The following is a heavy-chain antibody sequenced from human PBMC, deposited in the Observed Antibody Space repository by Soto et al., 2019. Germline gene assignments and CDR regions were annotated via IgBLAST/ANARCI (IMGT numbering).Heavy chain of an antibody. V-gene: IGHV1-18*01. CDR2: INPYNGNT. CDR3: ARDWFGIDY. J-gene: IGHJ4*02. CDR1: GYTFTSYG. D-gene: IGHD3-16*01. Sequence: QVQLVQSGAEVKKPGASVKVSCKASGYTFTSYGISWVRQAPGQGLEWMGWINPYNGNTNYAQKLQGRVTMTTDTSTNTAYMELRGRRSDDTAVYYCARDWFGIDYWGQGTLVTVSS.